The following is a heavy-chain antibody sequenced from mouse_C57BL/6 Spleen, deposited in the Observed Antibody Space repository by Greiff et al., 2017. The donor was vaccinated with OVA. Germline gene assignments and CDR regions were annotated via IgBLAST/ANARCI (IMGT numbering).Heavy chain of an antibody. V-gene: IGHV1-15*01. Sequence: QVQLQQSGAELVRPGASVTLSCKASGYTFTDYEMHWVKQTPVHGLEWIGAIDPETGGTAYNQKFKGKAILTADKSSSTAYMALRSLTSEDSAVYYCTRSGDYDGYFDVWGTGTTVTVSS. CDR3: TRSGDYDGYFDV. J-gene: IGHJ1*03. CDR2: IDPETGGT. D-gene: IGHD2-4*01. CDR1: GYTFTDYE.